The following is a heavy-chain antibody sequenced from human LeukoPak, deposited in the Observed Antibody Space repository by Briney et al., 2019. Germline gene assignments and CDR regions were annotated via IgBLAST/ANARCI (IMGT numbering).Heavy chain of an antibody. D-gene: IGHD4/OR15-4a*01. CDR3: ARVGTDYGASVNWFDP. J-gene: IGHJ5*02. Sequence: SETLSLAWTVSGGSISSGGYYWSWIRQHPGKGLEWIGYIYYSGSTYYNPSLKSRVTISVDTSKNQFSLKLSSVTAADTAVYYCARVGTDYGASVNWFDPWGQGTLVTVSS. V-gene: IGHV4-31*02. CDR2: IYYSGST. CDR1: GGSISSGGYY.